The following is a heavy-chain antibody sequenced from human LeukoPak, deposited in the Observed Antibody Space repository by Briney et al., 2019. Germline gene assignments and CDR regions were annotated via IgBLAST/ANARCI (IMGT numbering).Heavy chain of an antibody. J-gene: IGHJ4*02. Sequence: GGSLRLSCAASGFTFDDYAMHWVRQAPGKGLEWVSSISSSSSYIYYADSVKGRFTISRDNAKNSLYLQMNSLRAEDTAVYYCARDTRGGSTSYWGQGTLVTVSS. V-gene: IGHV3-21*01. D-gene: IGHD2-2*01. CDR2: ISSSSSYI. CDR1: GFTFDDYA. CDR3: ARDTRGGSTSY.